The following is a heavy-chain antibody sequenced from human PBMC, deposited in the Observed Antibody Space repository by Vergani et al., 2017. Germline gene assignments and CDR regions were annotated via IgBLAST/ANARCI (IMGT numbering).Heavy chain of an antibody. CDR3: AKYTYDSSGYYFRDAFDI. V-gene: IGHV3-23*04. CDR1: GFTFSSYS. Sequence: EVQLVESGGGLVKPGGSLRLSCAASGFTFSSYSMNWVRQAPGKGLEWVSAISGSGGSTYYADSVKGRFTISRDNSKNTLYLQMNSLRAEDTAVYYCAKYTYDSSGYYFRDAFDIWGQGTMVTVSS. CDR2: ISGSGGST. D-gene: IGHD3-22*01. J-gene: IGHJ3*02.